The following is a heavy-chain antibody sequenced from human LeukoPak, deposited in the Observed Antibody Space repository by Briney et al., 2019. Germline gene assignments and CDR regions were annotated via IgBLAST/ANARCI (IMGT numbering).Heavy chain of an antibody. V-gene: IGHV5-51*01. CDR2: IYPGDSDT. D-gene: IGHD3-10*01. CDR1: RYSFINYW. J-gene: IGHJ5*01. CDR3: AGAFYGSGSYPPYNWFDP. Sequence: GEPLKISCKGSRYSFINYWIGWVRQMPGKGLEWLGIIYPGDSDTRYRPSFRGQVTISADKSISTAYLQWSSLKASDTAMYYCAGAFYGSGSYPPYNWFDPWGQGTRVTVSS.